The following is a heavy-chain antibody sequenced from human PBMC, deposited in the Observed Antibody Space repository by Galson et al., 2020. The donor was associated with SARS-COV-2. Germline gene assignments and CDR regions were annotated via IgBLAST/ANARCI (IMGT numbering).Heavy chain of an antibody. CDR3: ARAPPAYCGDDCYLGLDY. J-gene: IGHJ4*02. CDR1: GFTFSSFT. CDR2: ISGSSGSK. D-gene: IGHD2-21*02. Sequence: GGSLRLSCAVSGFTFSSFTMNWVRQVPGKGLEWVSSISGSSGSKSYADSLKGRFTISRDNAKNSLYLQMNSLRAEDTAVYYCARAPPAYCGDDCYLGLDYWGQGTLVTVSS. V-gene: IGHV3-21*01.